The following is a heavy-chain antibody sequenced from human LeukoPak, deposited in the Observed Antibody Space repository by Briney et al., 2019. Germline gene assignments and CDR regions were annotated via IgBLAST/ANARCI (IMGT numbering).Heavy chain of an antibody. CDR2: ISGSGGST. CDR3: ARTLRSYSLDY. Sequence: AGGSLRLSCVASGFTFSSYVMNWVRQTPGKGLEWVSSISGSGGSTFYADSVKGRFTISRDNAKNTLHLQMNSLRAEDTAVYYCARTLRSYSLDYWGQGTLVTVSS. D-gene: IGHD1-26*01. CDR1: GFTFSSYV. V-gene: IGHV3-23*01. J-gene: IGHJ4*02.